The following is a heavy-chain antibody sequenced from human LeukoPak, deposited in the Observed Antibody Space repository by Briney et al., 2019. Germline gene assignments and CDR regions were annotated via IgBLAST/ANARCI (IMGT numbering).Heavy chain of an antibody. CDR1: GGSIGSTRYY. CDR2: ISYSGST. J-gene: IGHJ3*02. V-gene: IGHV4-39*01. Sequence: PSETLSLTCTVSGGSIGSTRYYWGWIRQPPGKGLEWIGSISYSGSTHYNPSLQSRVTISVDTSKNQFSLKVTSVTASDTAVYYCAGPGSAWFDAFDIWGQGTLVTVSS. CDR3: AGPGSAWFDAFDI. D-gene: IGHD6-19*01.